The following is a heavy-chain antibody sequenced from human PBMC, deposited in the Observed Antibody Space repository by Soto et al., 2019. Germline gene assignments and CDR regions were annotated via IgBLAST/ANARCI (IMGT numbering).Heavy chain of an antibody. CDR1: GFTFRNYA. V-gene: IGHV3-30-3*01. J-gene: IGHJ4*02. Sequence: GGSLRLSCAASGFTFRNYAMRWVRQAPGKGLEWVAFISYDGSNKYYADSVKGRFTISRDSSTSTMYLQMNSLRAEDTAIYYCARVHYYGSGSYLPYWGQGTLVTVSS. CDR3: ARVHYYGSGSYLPY. CDR2: ISYDGSNK. D-gene: IGHD3-10*01.